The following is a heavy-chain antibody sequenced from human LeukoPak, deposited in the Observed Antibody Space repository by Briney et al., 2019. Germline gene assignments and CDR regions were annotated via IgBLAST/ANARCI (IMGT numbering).Heavy chain of an antibody. CDR3: ASYIVVVPAARGPLDY. Sequence: SETLSLTCTVSGGSISSSSYYWGWIRQPQGKGLEWIGSIYYSGSTYYNPSLKSRVTISVDTSKNQFSLKLSSVTAADTAVYYCASYIVVVPAARGPLDYWGQGTLVTVSS. J-gene: IGHJ4*02. D-gene: IGHD2-2*01. CDR1: GGSISSSSYY. CDR2: IYYSGST. V-gene: IGHV4-39*01.